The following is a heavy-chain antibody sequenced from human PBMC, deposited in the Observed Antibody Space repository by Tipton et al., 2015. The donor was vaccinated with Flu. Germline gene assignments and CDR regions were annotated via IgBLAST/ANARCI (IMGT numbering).Heavy chain of an antibody. V-gene: IGHV3-48*03. D-gene: IGHD5-24*01. J-gene: IGHJ2*01. Sequence: SLRLSCAASGFTFSSYEMNWVRQAPGKGLEWLSYISSSGSTISYADSVRGRFTISRDNAKNSLYLQMNSLRVEDTAVYYCATVNGYTSGRSWYFDLWGRGTLVTVSS. CDR3: ATVNGYTSGRSWYFDL. CDR1: GFTFSSYE. CDR2: ISSSGSTI.